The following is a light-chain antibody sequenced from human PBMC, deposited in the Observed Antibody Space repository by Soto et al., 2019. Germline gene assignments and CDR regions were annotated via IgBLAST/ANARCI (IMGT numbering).Light chain of an antibody. J-gene: IGLJ1*01. Sequence: QSVLTQPPSVSAAPGQKVTISCSGSSSSIGSNYVSWYQQFPGTAPKLLIYENNKRPSGIPDRLSGSKSGTSATLGITGLQTGDEAEYYCGTWDSNLSAHVFGTGTKVTVL. CDR2: ENN. CDR1: SSSIGSNY. CDR3: GTWDSNLSAHV. V-gene: IGLV1-51*02.